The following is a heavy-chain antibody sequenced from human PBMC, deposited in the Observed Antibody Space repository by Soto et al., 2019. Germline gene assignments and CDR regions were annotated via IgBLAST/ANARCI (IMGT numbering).Heavy chain of an antibody. CDR1: GGSISSGGYY. Sequence: SETLSLTCTVSGGSISSGGYYWSWIRQHPGKGLEWIGYIYYSGSTYYNPSLKSRVTISVDTSKNQFSLNLRSVTAADTAVYYCASQIYDFVWGTYRPFYFDYWGQGTLVTVSS. D-gene: IGHD3-16*02. CDR3: ASQIYDFVWGTYRPFYFDY. J-gene: IGHJ4*02. CDR2: IYYSGST. V-gene: IGHV4-31*03.